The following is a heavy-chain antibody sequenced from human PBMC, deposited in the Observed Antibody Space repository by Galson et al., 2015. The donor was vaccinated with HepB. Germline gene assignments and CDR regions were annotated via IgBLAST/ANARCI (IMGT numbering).Heavy chain of an antibody. J-gene: IGHJ3*02. CDR1: GFTFSSYA. V-gene: IGHV3-30-3*01. Sequence: SLRLSCAASGFTFSSYAMHWVRQAPGKGLEWVAVISYDGSNKYYADSVKGRFTISRDNAKNSLYLQMNSLRAEDTAVYYCARARGYSGYGHDAFDIWGQGTMVTVSS. D-gene: IGHD5-12*01. CDR3: ARARGYSGYGHDAFDI. CDR2: ISYDGSNK.